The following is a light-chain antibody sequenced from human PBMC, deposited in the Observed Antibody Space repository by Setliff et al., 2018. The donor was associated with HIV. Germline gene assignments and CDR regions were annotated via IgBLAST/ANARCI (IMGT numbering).Light chain of an antibody. CDR2: GVN. CDR1: RSDIGGHNF. CDR3: SSFSTISTQI. Sequence: ALTQPASVSGSPGQSITISCAGGRSDIGGHNFVSWYQQDPGKAPKLMIYGVNNRPSGVSNRFSGSKSGNTASLTISGLQAEDEADYYCSSFSTISTQIFGGGTKVTVL. V-gene: IGLV2-14*01. J-gene: IGLJ1*01.